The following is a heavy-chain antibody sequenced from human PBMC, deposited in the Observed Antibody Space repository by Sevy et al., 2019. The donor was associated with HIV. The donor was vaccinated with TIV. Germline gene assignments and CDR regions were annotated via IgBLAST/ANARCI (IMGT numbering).Heavy chain of an antibody. D-gene: IGHD1-26*01. V-gene: IGHV3-30*18. CDR3: AEERGGSYIPVFFGLDV. J-gene: IGHJ6*02. CDR2: IGYDGSDK. Sequence: GGSLRLSCIASGFTFRNYGIHWVRQAPGKGLDWVAVIGYDGSDKYYADSVKGRFTISRDNSKNTLFLQMNSLRVEDTAVYYCAEERGGSYIPVFFGLDVWGQGTAVTVSS. CDR1: GFTFRNYG.